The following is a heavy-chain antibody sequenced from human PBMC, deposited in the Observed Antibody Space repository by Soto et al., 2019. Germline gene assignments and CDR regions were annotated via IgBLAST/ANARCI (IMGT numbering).Heavy chain of an antibody. D-gene: IGHD3-9*01. Sequence: HPGGSLRLSCAASGFTFSSYAMSWVRQAPGKGLEWVSAISGSGGSTYYADSVKGRFTISRDNSKNTLYLQMNSLRAEDTAVYYCAKGWILTGYIDYWGQGTLVTVSS. V-gene: IGHV3-23*01. CDR3: AKGWILTGYIDY. CDR2: ISGSGGST. CDR1: GFTFSSYA. J-gene: IGHJ4*02.